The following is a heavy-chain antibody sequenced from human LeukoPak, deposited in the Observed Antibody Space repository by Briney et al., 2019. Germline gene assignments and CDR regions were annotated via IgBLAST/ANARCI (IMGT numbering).Heavy chain of an antibody. Sequence: SGTLSLTCAVSGGSISSSNWWSWVRQPPGKGLEWIGEIYHSGSTNHNPSLKSRVSMSEDTSKNQFSLRLTSVTAADSAVYYCARAKPLVGYDAFDIWGQGTMVLVSS. CDR2: IYHSGST. J-gene: IGHJ3*02. D-gene: IGHD2-8*02. CDR3: ARAKPLVGYDAFDI. V-gene: IGHV4-4*02. CDR1: GGSISSSNW.